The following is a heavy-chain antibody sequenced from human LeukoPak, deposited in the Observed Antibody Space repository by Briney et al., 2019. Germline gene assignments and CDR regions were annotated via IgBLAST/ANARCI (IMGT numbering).Heavy chain of an antibody. V-gene: IGHV3-74*01. CDR1: GFAFSTYW. D-gene: IGHD6-19*01. J-gene: IGHJ4*02. CDR3: LYGSGWYFDY. Sequence: GGSLRLSCAASGFAFSTYWMHWVRQAPGKGLVWFSRISSDRITTTYADSVMGRFTISRDNAKNTLYLQMNSLRAEDTAVYYCLYGSGWYFDYWGQGTLVTVSS. CDR2: ISSDRITT.